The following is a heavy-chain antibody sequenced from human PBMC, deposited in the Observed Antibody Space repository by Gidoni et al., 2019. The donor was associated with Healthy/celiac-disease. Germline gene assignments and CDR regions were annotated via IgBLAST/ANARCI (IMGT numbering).Heavy chain of an antibody. CDR1: GGSISSYY. V-gene: IGHV4-59*01. CDR3: ARARAEGIAVAGRYYFDY. Sequence: QVQLQESGPGLVKPSETLSLTCTVSGGSISSYYWSWIRQPPGKGLEWIGYIYYSGSTNYNPSLKSRVTISVDTSKNQFSLKLSSVTAADTAVYYCARARAEGIAVAGRYYFDYWGQGTLVTVSS. J-gene: IGHJ4*02. CDR2: IYYSGST. D-gene: IGHD6-19*01.